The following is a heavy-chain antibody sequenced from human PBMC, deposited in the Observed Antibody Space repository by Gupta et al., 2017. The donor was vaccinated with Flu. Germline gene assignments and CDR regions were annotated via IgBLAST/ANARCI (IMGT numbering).Heavy chain of an antibody. J-gene: IGHJ4*02. CDR2: ISGSGGST. Sequence: EVQLLESGGGLVQPGGSLRLSCAASGFTFSSYSMSWVRQAPGKGLEWVSAISGSGGSTYYADSVKGRFTISRDNSKNTLYLQMNSLRAEDTAVYYCAKGSGYYSDYFDYWGQGTLVTVSS. D-gene: IGHD3-22*01. V-gene: IGHV3-23*01. CDR3: AKGSGYYSDYFDY. CDR1: GFTFSSYS.